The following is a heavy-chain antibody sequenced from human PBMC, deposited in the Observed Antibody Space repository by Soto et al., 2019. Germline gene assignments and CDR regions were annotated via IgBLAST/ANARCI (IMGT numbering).Heavy chain of an antibody. J-gene: IGHJ4*02. CDR3: ATHFYGAYVVDS. V-gene: IGHV4-38-2*01. CDR2: THYSGRT. CDR1: GFSISSGHY. D-gene: IGHD4-17*01. Sequence: SETLSLTCAVSGFSISSGHYCGWMRQTPGKGLEWIGSTHYSGRTYYSTSLKSRVTISVDTSKNQVSLRLRSVTAADTALYYCATHFYGAYVVDSWGQGTLVTVSS.